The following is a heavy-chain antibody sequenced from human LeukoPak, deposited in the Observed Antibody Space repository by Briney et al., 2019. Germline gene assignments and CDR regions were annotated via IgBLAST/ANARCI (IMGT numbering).Heavy chain of an antibody. J-gene: IGHJ4*02. CDR3: ARVGSIAAAGTPDY. CDR1: GFTFSDYY. Sequence: GSLRLSCAASGFTFSDYYMSWILQTPGKGLEWGSYISSSSGYTEYADSVKGRFIVSRDNAKNSLFLQLNSLRADDTAVYYCARVGSIAAAGTPDYWGQGTLVTVSS. V-gene: IGHV3-11*06. D-gene: IGHD6-13*01. CDR2: ISSSSGYT.